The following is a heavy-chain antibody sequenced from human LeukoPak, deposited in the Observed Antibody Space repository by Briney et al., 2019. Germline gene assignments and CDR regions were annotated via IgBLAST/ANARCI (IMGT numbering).Heavy chain of an antibody. D-gene: IGHD3-22*01. CDR2: ISGSGGST. Sequence: GGSLRLSCAASGFTFSSYAMNWVRQAPGKGLEWVSAISGSGGSTYYADSVKGRFTISRDNSKNTLYLQMNSLRAEDTAVYYCARDRSYYDSSGYFWGQGTLVTVSS. J-gene: IGHJ4*02. V-gene: IGHV3-23*01. CDR1: GFTFSSYA. CDR3: ARDRSYYDSSGYF.